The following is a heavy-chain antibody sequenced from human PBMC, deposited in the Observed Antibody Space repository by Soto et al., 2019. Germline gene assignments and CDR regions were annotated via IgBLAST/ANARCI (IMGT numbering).Heavy chain of an antibody. D-gene: IGHD6-19*01. CDR2: INHSGST. CDR1: GGSFSGYY. Sequence: SETLSLTCAVYGGSFSGYYWSWIRQPPGKGLEWIGEINHSGSTNYNPSLKSRVTISVDTSKNQFSLKLSSVTAADTAVYYCARGSGYSSGWYVYYYYGMDVWGQGTTVTVSS. J-gene: IGHJ6*02. CDR3: ARGSGYSSGWYVYYYYGMDV. V-gene: IGHV4-34*01.